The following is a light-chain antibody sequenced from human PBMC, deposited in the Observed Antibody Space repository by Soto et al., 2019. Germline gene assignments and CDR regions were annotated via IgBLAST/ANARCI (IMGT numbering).Light chain of an antibody. CDR3: QQYGSSSWT. V-gene: IGKV3-20*01. CDR1: QALNTR. Sequence: EIVLTQSPATLSAFPGDRVTLSCRASQALNTRLAWYQHKPGQAPRLLIYGASSGATGIPDRFSGSGSGTDFTLTISRLEPEDFAVYYCQQYGSSSWTFGQGTKV. CDR2: GAS. J-gene: IGKJ1*01.